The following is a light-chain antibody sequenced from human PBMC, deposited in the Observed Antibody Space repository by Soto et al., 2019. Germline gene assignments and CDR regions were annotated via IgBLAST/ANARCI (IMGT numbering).Light chain of an antibody. CDR1: QSVNTY. CDR3: QQRSSWPLT. CDR2: DAS. Sequence: EIVLTQSPATLSLSPGERVSLSCRASQSVNTYFAWYQQKPGQAPRLLIYDASSRATGIPARFSGSGSGTDFPLTSSILEPEDFAIYYCQQRSSWPLTFGHGTRVEI. V-gene: IGKV3-11*01. J-gene: IGKJ1*01.